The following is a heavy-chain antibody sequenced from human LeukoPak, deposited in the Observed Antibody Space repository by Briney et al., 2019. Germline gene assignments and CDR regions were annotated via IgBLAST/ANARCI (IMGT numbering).Heavy chain of an antibody. D-gene: IGHD4-17*01. J-gene: IGHJ4*02. CDR1: GGTFSSNA. V-gene: IGHV1-69*04. CDR3: ARAEDDYGDYASHY. CDR2: IIPILGIA. Sequence: ASVKVSCKASGGTFSSNAISWVRQAPGQGLEWMGRIIPILGIANYAQKFQGRVTITADKSTSTAYMELSGLRSEDTAVYYCARAEDDYGDYASHYWGQGTLVTVSS.